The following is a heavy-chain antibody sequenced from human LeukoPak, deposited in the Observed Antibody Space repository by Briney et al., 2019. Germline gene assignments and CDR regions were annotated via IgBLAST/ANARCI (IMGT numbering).Heavy chain of an antibody. V-gene: IGHV1-46*01. Sequence: ASVKVSCKASGYTFRTFYIHWVRQAPGQGLEWMGMINPSGGSTSHTQKFQGRVTMTRDTSTSTVYMELSSLRSEDAAVYYCARGPPHGDYSIVLDFWGQGTLVTVSS. J-gene: IGHJ4*02. CDR3: ARGPPHGDYSIVLDF. CDR2: INPSGGST. D-gene: IGHD4-17*01. CDR1: GYTFRTFY.